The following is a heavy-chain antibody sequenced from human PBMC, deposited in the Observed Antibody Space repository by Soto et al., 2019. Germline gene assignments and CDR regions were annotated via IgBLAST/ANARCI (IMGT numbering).Heavy chain of an antibody. CDR3: VKDSSVTAAGSGGWFDP. CDR1: GFDFNTYG. D-gene: IGHD6-13*01. Sequence: QVQLVQSGGGVVQPGRSLRLSCAASGFDFNTYGLHWVRQAPGKGLEWVAGISFDGGNQYYADSVKGRFTISRDKSNNTLYLQMNSLGAEDTATYYCVKDSSVTAAGSGGWFDPWGQGTLVIVSS. CDR2: ISFDGGNQ. V-gene: IGHV3-30*18. J-gene: IGHJ5*02.